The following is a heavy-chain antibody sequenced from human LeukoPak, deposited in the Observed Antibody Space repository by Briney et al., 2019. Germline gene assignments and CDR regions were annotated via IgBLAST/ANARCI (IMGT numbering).Heavy chain of an antibody. CDR1: GGSISSDY. CDR3: ATLRGSSSAVCDY. CDR2: IHYSGRN. D-gene: IGHD2-2*01. V-gene: IGHV4-59*08. J-gene: IGHJ4*02. Sequence: PSETLSLTCTVSGGSISSDYWSWIRQPPGKGLEWIGYIHYSGRNNYNPSLKSRITISVDTSKTQFSLKLSSVTAADTAVYYCATLRGSSSAVCDYWGQGTLVTVSS.